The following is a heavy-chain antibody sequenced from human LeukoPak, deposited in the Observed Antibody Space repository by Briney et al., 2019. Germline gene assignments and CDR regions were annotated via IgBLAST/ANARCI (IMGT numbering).Heavy chain of an antibody. CDR2: IYYSGST. D-gene: IGHD6-13*01. Sequence: KTSETLSLTCTVSGGSISSYYWSWIRQPPGKGLEWIGYIYYSGSTNYNPSLKSRVTISVDTSKNQFSLKLSSVTAADTAVYYCARGRWYSSSWYPPSSAFDIWGQGTMVTVSS. CDR1: GGSISSYY. J-gene: IGHJ3*02. CDR3: ARGRWYSSSWYPPSSAFDI. V-gene: IGHV4-59*01.